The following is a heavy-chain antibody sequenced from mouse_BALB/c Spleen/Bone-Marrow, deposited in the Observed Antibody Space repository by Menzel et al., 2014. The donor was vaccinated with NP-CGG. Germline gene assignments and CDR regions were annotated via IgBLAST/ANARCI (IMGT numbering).Heavy chain of an antibody. CDR1: GYTFTSYW. D-gene: IGHD2-4*01. CDR2: INPSTGYT. V-gene: IGHV1-7*01. J-gene: IGHJ3*01. Sequence: VQLKQSGAELAKPGASVKMSCKASGYTFTSYWMHWVKQRPGQGLEWIGYINPSTGYTEYNQKFKDKATLTADKSSSTAYMQLSSLTSEDSAVYYCAREGDYDGFAYWGQGTLVTVSA. CDR3: AREGDYDGFAY.